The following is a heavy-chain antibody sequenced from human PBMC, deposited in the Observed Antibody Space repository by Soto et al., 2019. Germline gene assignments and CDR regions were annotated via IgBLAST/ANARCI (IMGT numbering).Heavy chain of an antibody. CDR3: ARVLWFGENWFDP. CDR2: IYYSGST. V-gene: IGHV4-30-4*01. Sequence: SETLSLTCTVSGGSISSGDYYWSWIRQPPGKGLEWIGYIYYSGSTYYNTSLKSRVTISVDTSKNQFSLKLSSVTAADTAVYYCARVLWFGENWFDPWGQGTLVTVSS. D-gene: IGHD3-10*01. CDR1: GGSISSGDYY. J-gene: IGHJ5*02.